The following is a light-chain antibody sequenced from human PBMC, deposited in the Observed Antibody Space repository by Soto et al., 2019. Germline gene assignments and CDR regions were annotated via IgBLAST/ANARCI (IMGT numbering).Light chain of an antibody. CDR2: GAS. CDR1: QSVSSN. CDR3: QQYNNWPPTRT. J-gene: IGKJ1*01. Sequence: EIVMTQSPATLSVSPGERATLSCRASQSVSSNLAWYQQKPGQAPRLLIYGASTRATRIPARFSGSGSGTEFTLTISSLQSEDFAVYYCQQYNNWPPTRTFGQGTKVEIK. V-gene: IGKV3-15*01.